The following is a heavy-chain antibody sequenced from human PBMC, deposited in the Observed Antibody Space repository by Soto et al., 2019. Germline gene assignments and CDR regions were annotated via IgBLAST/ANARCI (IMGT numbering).Heavy chain of an antibody. V-gene: IGHV4-34*01. CDR3: ATRITVFGLLIPPFDP. Sequence: RQPPGKGREWIGEINHTGGTHYNQSLKSRVTMSVDTSKNQFSLRMSSVTAADTAIYYCATRITVFGLLIPPFDPWGQGTQVTVSS. J-gene: IGHJ5*02. CDR2: INHTGGT. D-gene: IGHD3-3*01.